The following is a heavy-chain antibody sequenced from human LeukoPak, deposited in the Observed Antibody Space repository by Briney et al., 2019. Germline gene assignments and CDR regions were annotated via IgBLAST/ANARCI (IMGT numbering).Heavy chain of an antibody. CDR1: GGSISSSSYY. V-gene: IGHV4-39*07. CDR2: IYYSGST. J-gene: IGHJ4*02. D-gene: IGHD6-19*01. Sequence: SETLSLTCTVSGGSISSSSYYWGWIRQPPGKGLEWIGSIYYSGSTYYNPSLKSRVTISVDTSKNQFSLQLNSVTPEDTAVYYCAREPHGSGLLFDYWGRGTLVTVSS. CDR3: AREPHGSGLLFDY.